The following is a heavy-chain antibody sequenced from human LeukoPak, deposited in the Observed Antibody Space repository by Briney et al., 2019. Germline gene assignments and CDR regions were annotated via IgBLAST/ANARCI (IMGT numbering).Heavy chain of an antibody. Sequence: GGSLRLSCAVSGFTLSSYAMSWVRQAPGKGLEWVSGIGGSGGSTYYADSVKGRFTISRDNSKNTLYLQMNSLRAEDTAVYYCAVRIAAGYWGQGTLVTVSS. CDR3: AVRIAAGY. CDR2: IGGSGGST. J-gene: IGHJ4*02. CDR1: GFTLSSYA. D-gene: IGHD6-13*01. V-gene: IGHV3-23*01.